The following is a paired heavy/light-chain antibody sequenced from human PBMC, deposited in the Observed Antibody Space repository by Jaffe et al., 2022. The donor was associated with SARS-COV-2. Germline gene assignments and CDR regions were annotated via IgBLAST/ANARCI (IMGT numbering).Light chain of an antibody. CDR1: QSVSSSY. J-gene: IGKJ4*01. CDR2: GAS. V-gene: IGKV3-20*01. Sequence: EIVLTQSPGTLSLSPGERATLSCRASQSVSSSYLAWYQQKPGQAPRLLIYGASSRATGIPDRFSGSGSGTDFTLTISRLEPEDFAVYYCQQYGSSPTFGGGTKVEIK. CDR3: QQYGSSPT.
Heavy chain of an antibody. D-gene: IGHD3-22*01. J-gene: IGHJ4*02. Sequence: QVQLVQSGAEVKKPGASVKVSCKASGYTFTSYAMHWVRQAPGQRLEWMGWINAGNGNTKYSQKFQGRVTITRDTSASTAYMELSSLRSEDTAVYYCARALLPILGDSSGYYYPFDYWGQGTLVTVSS. V-gene: IGHV1-3*01. CDR3: ARALLPILGDSSGYYYPFDY. CDR1: GYTFTSYA. CDR2: INAGNGNT.